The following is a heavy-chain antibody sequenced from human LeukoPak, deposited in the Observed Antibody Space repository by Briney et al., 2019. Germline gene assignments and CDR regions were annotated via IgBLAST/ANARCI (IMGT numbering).Heavy chain of an antibody. CDR2: IRYDGSNK. CDR1: GFTFSSYD. CDR3: AKVYEAYNSSSYFDY. V-gene: IGHV3-30*02. Sequence: SGGSLRLSCAASGFTFSSYDMHWVRQAPGKGLEWVAFIRYDGSNKYYADSVKGRFTISRDNSKNTLYLQMNSLRAEDTAVYYCAKVYEAYNSSSYFDYWGQGTLVTVSS. D-gene: IGHD6-6*01. J-gene: IGHJ4*02.